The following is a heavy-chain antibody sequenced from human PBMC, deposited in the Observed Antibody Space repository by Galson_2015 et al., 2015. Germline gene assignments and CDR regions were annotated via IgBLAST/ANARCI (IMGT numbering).Heavy chain of an antibody. CDR3: AANRYSSGWPYYYYYGMDV. CDR2: ISGSGGST. V-gene: IGHV3-23*01. D-gene: IGHD6-19*01. CDR1: GFTFSSYA. Sequence: SLRLSCAASGFTFSSYAMSWVRQAPGKGLEWVSAISGSGGSTYYADSVKGRFTISRDNSKNTLYLQMNSLRAEDTAVYYCAANRYSSGWPYYYYYGMDVWGQGTTVTVSS. J-gene: IGHJ6*02.